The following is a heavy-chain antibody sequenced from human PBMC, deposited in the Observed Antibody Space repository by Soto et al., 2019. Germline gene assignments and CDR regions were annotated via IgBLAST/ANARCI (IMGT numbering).Heavy chain of an antibody. CDR1: GGTFTNYV. CDR2: IIPIFGRA. D-gene: IGHD5-18*01. CDR3: ARALRGYSYGYVD. V-gene: IGHV1-69*01. J-gene: IGHJ4*02. Sequence: QVQLVQSGAEVKKPGSSVKVSCKASGGTFTNYVINWVRQAPGQGLEWMGGIIPIFGRADYAQKFQGRVTITADESTRTAYMELSSLTSEDTAVYYCARALRGYSYGYVDWGQGTLVNVSS.